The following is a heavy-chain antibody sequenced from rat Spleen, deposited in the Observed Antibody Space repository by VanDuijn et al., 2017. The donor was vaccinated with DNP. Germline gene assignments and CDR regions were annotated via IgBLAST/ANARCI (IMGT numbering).Heavy chain of an antibody. CDR3: ARCAYYFDY. J-gene: IGHJ2*01. Sequence: EVQLQESGPGLVKPSQSLSLTCSVTGYSITSNYWVWIRKFPGNKMEWIGHISYSGSTTYNPSLKSRISIARDTSKNQFFLQLNSVATEDTATYYCARCAYYFDYWGQGVMVTVSS. CDR1: GYSITSNY. V-gene: IGHV3-1*01. CDR2: ISYSGST.